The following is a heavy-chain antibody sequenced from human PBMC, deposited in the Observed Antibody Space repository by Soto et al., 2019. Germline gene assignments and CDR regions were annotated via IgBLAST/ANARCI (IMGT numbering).Heavy chain of an antibody. V-gene: IGHV1-8*01. J-gene: IGHJ6*02. CDR1: GYSFTSYD. Sequence: ASVKVSCKASGYSFTSYDINWVRQATGQGLEWMGWMNPNSGNTGYAQKFQGRVTMTRNTSISTAYMELNSLRAEDTAVYYCARERGEGPLVGAITHYYYGMDVWGQGTTVTVSS. D-gene: IGHD1-26*01. CDR3: ARERGEGPLVGAITHYYYGMDV. CDR2: MNPNSGNT.